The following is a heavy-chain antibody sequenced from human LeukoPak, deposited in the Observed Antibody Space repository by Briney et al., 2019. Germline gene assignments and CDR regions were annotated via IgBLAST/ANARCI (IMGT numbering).Heavy chain of an antibody. CDR3: AKQYNWNLRG. V-gene: IGHV3-23*01. Sequence: GASLRLFCAASGFPFSSYAMSWARQAPGKGLEGVSAISGSCGSTYYADSVKGRFTISRDNSKNTLYLQMNSMRAEDTAVYYCAKQYNWNLRGWGQGTLVTVSS. CDR1: GFPFSSYA. CDR2: ISGSCGST. D-gene: IGHD1-7*01. J-gene: IGHJ4*02.